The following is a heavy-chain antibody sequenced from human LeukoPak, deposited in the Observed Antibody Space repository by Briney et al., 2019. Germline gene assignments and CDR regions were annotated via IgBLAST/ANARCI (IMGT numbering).Heavy chain of an antibody. CDR3: ARDGKRVRYYGSGSSHYYYYGMDV. Sequence: GGSLRLSCTASGFTFSDYYMSWIRQAPGKGLEWLSYISSSGGPLYYADSVKGRFTISRDNAKNSLYLQMNSLRAEDTAVYYCARDGKRVRYYGSGSSHYYYYGMDVWGQGTTVTVSS. V-gene: IGHV3-11*01. J-gene: IGHJ6*02. D-gene: IGHD3-10*01. CDR2: ISSSGGPL. CDR1: GFTFSDYY.